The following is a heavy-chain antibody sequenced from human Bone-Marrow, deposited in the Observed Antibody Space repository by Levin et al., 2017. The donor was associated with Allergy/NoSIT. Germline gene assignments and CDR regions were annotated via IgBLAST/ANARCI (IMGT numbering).Heavy chain of an antibody. J-gene: IGHJ4*02. CDR3: ARDLGDWSSNSDSYDY. V-gene: IGHV3-33*01. D-gene: IGHD3/OR15-3a*01. CDR1: GFTFSSYG. Sequence: GGSLRLSCATSGFTFSSYGFHWVRQAPGKGLEWVALIWYDGSKKYYANSVMGRFAISRDDSKNTLYLQMNSLRVEDTAIYFCARDLGDWSSNSDSYDYWGQGTLVTVSS. CDR2: IWYDGSKK.